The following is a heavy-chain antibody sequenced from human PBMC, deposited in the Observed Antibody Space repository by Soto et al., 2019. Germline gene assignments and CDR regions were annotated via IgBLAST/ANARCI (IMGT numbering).Heavy chain of an antibody. CDR1: GGSISSSSYY. J-gene: IGHJ4*02. Sequence: PSETLSLTCTVSGGSISSSSYYWGWIRQPPGKGLEWIGSIYYSGSTYYNPSLKSRVTISVDTSKNQFSLKLSSVTAADTAVYYCARSYMGGSSWVPFSYFDYWGQGTLVTVSS. V-gene: IGHV4-39*01. CDR2: IYYSGST. CDR3: ARSYMGGSSWVPFSYFDY. D-gene: IGHD6-13*01.